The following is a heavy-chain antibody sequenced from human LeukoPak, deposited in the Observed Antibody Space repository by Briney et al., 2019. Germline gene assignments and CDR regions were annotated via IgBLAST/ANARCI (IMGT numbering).Heavy chain of an antibody. Sequence: GASVKVSCKASGYTFTSYAMNWVRQAPGQGLEWMGWINTNTGNPTYAQGFTGRFVFSLDTSVSTAYLQISSLKAEDTAVYYCAREQSHYDILTGYPDYWGQGTLVTVSS. J-gene: IGHJ4*02. D-gene: IGHD3-9*01. CDR3: AREQSHYDILTGYPDY. CDR2: INTNTGNP. CDR1: GYTFTSYA. V-gene: IGHV7-4-1*02.